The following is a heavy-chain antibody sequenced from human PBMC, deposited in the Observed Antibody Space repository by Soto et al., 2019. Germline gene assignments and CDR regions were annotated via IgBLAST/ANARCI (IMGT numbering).Heavy chain of an antibody. CDR2: IHYTGSV. V-gene: IGHV4-30-4*01. CDR3: VREADGGDRDYYGLDV. CDR1: GGSLNSEHYH. Sequence: QIQLQESGPGLLGPSQTLSRTCTVSGGSLNSEHYHWTWILQAPGKSLEWIGYIHYTGSVRYHPSLQSRITMPVDTSKNLFSLNLSSVTAADTAVYFCVREADGGDRDYYGLDVWGQGTMVTVSS. D-gene: IGHD2-21*02. J-gene: IGHJ6*02.